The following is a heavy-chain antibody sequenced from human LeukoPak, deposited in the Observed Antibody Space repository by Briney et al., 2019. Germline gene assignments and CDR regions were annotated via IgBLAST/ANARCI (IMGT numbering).Heavy chain of an antibody. CDR3: VRHGGARVTLVEVYYFDY. V-gene: IGHV4-39*01. Sequence: TSETLSLTCSVSGGSITTSSYYWGWIRQPPEKGLEWIGSIYYTGGTSYSPSLKSRVTISVDTSKNQFSLKLSSVTAADTAVYYCVRHGGARVTLVEVYYFDYWGQGTLVTVSS. J-gene: IGHJ4*02. CDR2: IYYTGGT. CDR1: GGSITTSSYY. D-gene: IGHD4-11*01.